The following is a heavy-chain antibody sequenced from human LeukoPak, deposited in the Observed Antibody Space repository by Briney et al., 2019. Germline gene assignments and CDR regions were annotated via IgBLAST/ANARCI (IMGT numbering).Heavy chain of an antibody. CDR3: AGDSTYYYDSSGYYYYYYGMDV. CDR2: ISGSGSST. J-gene: IGHJ6*02. CDR1: GFTFSSYA. D-gene: IGHD3-22*01. V-gene: IGHV3-23*01. Sequence: GGSLRLSCAASGFTFSSYAMSWVRQAPGKGLEWVSAISGSGSSTYYADSVRGRFTISRDNSKNTLYLQMNSLRAEDTAVYYCAGDSTYYYDSSGYYYYYYGMDVWGRGTTVTVSS.